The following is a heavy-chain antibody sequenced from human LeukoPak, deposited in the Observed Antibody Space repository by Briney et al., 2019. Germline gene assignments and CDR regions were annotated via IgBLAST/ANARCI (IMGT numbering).Heavy chain of an antibody. V-gene: IGHV3-21*01. CDR1: AFTLSSYS. CDR2: IGSSTNYI. CDR3: ARTPYCTNGICYNRYYFDY. J-gene: IGHJ4*02. D-gene: IGHD2-8*01. Sequence: PGGSLRLSCAASAFTLSSYSMNWVRQAPGKGLEWVSSIGSSTNYIYYADSVKGRFTISRDNAKNSLYLQMNSLRVEDTAVYYCARTPYCTNGICYNRYYFDYWGQGTLVTVSS.